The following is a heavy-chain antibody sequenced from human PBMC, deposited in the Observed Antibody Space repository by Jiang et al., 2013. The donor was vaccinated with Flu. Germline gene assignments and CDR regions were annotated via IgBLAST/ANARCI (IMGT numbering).Heavy chain of an antibody. J-gene: IGHJ3*02. CDR1: GFTFSDYY. Sequence: RLSCAASGFTFSDYYMSWIRQAPGKGPEWVSYISSSGSTIYYADSVKGRFTISRDNAKNSLYLQMNSLRAEDTAVYYCARQDTIFGVVIITGAFDIWGQGTMVTVSS. D-gene: IGHD3-3*01. CDR3: ARQDTIFGVVIITGAFDI. CDR2: ISSSGSTI. V-gene: IGHV3-11*01.